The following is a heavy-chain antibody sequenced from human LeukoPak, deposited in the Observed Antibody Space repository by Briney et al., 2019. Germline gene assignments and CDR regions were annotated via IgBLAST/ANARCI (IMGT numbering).Heavy chain of an antibody. CDR2: ISSSGTTI. CDR3: ARRYCSSTSCLIDY. Sequence: GGSLRLSCAASGFTFSSYETNWVRQAPGKGLEWVSYISSSGTTIYYADSVKGRFTISRDNAKNSLYLQMNSLRAEDTAVYYCARRYCSSTSCLIDYWGQGTLVTVSS. D-gene: IGHD2-2*01. J-gene: IGHJ4*02. V-gene: IGHV3-48*03. CDR1: GFTFSSYE.